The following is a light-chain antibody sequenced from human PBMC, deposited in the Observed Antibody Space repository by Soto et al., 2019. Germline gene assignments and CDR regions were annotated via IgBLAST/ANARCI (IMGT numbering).Light chain of an antibody. CDR3: CSYAGTYSYV. V-gene: IGLV2-11*01. CDR1: RSDIGIYDY. Sequence: QSALTQPRSVSGSPGQSVTISCTGTRSDIGIYDYVSWYQHHPNTATKLIISDVGERPSGVPDRFSGSKSGNPASLLISGLQAEDEADYFGCSYAGTYSYVFGSGTKLTVL. J-gene: IGLJ1*01. CDR2: DVG.